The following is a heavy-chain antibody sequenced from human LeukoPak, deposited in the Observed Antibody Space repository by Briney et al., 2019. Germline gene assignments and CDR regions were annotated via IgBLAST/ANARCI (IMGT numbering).Heavy chain of an antibody. V-gene: IGHV3-23*01. Sequence: GGSLRLSCAASGFTFSNSAMSWVRQAPGKGLEWVSAISGSGARTYYADSVKGRFTISRDNSKNTLYLQMNTLRAEDTAVYYCTTVTLRPVGLWGQGTLVTVSS. CDR1: GFTFSNSA. CDR3: TTVTLRPVGL. J-gene: IGHJ4*02. D-gene: IGHD3-10*01. CDR2: ISGSGART.